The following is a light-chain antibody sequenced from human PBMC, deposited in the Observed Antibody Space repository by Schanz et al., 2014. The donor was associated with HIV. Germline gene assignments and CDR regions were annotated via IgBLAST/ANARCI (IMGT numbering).Light chain of an antibody. J-gene: IGKJ5*01. CDR2: SAS. CDR3: QQYGSSPIT. CDR1: QSVSNN. Sequence: TVMTQSPATLSVSPGERATLSCTASQSVSNNLAWYQQKLGQAPRLLIYSASTRVTGVPARFSGSGSGTDFTLTISRLEPEDFAVYYCQQYGSSPITFGQGTRLEIK. V-gene: IGKV3-15*01.